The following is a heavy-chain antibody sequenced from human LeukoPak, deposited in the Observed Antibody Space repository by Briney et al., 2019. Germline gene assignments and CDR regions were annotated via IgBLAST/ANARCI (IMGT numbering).Heavy chain of an antibody. J-gene: IGHJ4*02. CDR2: ISGSGGST. V-gene: IGHV3-23*01. Sequence: GGSLRLSCAASGFTFSSYAMSWVRQAPGKGLEWVSAISGSGGSTYYADSVKGRFTISRDNSKNTLYLQMNSLRAEDTAVYYCAKVRVKITMIVVAALIYLDYWGQGTLVTVSS. CDR3: AKVRVKITMIVVAALIYLDY. CDR1: GFTFSSYA. D-gene: IGHD3-22*01.